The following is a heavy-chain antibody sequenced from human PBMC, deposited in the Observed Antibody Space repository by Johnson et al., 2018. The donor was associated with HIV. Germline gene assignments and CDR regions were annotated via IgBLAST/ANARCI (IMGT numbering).Heavy chain of an antibody. CDR2: ISYDGSNK. D-gene: IGHD5-24*01. CDR1: GFTLNNYD. CDR3: ARDEPYNLNAFDI. V-gene: IGHV3-30-3*01. Sequence: QVQLVESGGGLVKPGGSLRLSCAASGFTLNNYDMHWVRQAPGKVLEWVAVISYDGSNKYYADSVKGRFTISRDNSKNTLYLQMNSLRAEDTAVYYCARDEPYNLNAFDIWGQGTMVTVSA. J-gene: IGHJ3*02.